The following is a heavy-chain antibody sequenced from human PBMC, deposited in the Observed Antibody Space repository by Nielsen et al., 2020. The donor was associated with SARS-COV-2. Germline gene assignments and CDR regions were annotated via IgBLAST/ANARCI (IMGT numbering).Heavy chain of an antibody. CDR1: GYTFTSYY. Sequence: ASVKVSCKASGYTFTSYYMHWVRQAPGQGLEWMGWINPSSGGTNHAQKFQGRVTMTRDTSISTAYMELSRLRSDDTAVYYCARGVVPAAIPMYYFDYRGQGTLVTVSS. CDR2: INPSSGGT. J-gene: IGHJ4*02. V-gene: IGHV1-2*02. CDR3: ARGVVPAAIPMYYFDY. D-gene: IGHD2-2*02.